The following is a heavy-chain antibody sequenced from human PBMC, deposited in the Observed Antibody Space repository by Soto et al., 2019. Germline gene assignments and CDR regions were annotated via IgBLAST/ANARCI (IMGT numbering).Heavy chain of an antibody. V-gene: IGHV1-3*05. J-gene: IGHJ6*02. D-gene: IGHD2-15*01. CDR3: ARDQDSYYHGMDV. CDR2: INAGNGNT. CDR1: GYIFTNYP. Sequence: QVHLVQSGAEEKKPGASVKVSCKASGYIFTNYPMNWVRQAPGQGLEWMGWINAGNGNTKYSQKFQGRVTITRDTSASTAYLELSSLRSEDTAIYYCARDQDSYYHGMDVWGPGTTVTVSS.